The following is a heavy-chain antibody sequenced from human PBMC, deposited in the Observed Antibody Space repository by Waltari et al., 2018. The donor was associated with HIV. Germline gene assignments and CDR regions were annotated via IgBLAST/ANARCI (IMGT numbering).Heavy chain of an antibody. V-gene: IGHV3-48*04. CDR1: GFMFSSYS. CDR2: ISTTSSNI. D-gene: IGHD1-26*01. J-gene: IGHJ4*02. Sequence: EVQLVESGGGLVQPGGSLRLSCAASGFMFSSYSMSWVRQAPGKGLEWLSYISTTSSNIYYADSVKGRFTISRDNAKNSLYMQMNSLRAEDTAVYYCARESVSYSLPNLDFWGQGTLVTVSS. CDR3: ARESVSYSLPNLDF.